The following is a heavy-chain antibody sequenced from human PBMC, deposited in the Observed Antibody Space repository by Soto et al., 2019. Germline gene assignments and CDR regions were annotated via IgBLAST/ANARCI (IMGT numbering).Heavy chain of an antibody. CDR2: IYPGNSDT. J-gene: IGHJ4*02. D-gene: IGHD3-22*01. CDR1: GYTFTTYW. CDR3: ARHFFGTYDSSRYYYPDF. V-gene: IGHV5-51*01. Sequence: PGESLKISCQGSGYTFTTYWIGWVRQMPGKGPEWMAIIYPGNSDTRYSPSFQGQVTISADNSISTAYLQWSSLKASDSAMYYCARHFFGTYDSSRYYYPDFWGQGTLVTVSS.